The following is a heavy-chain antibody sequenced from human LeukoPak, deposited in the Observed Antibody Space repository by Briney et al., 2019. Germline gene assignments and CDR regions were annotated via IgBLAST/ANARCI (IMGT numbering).Heavy chain of an antibody. J-gene: IGHJ4*02. V-gene: IGHV1-18*04. CDR1: GYTFINYD. Sequence: GASVKVSCKASGYTFINYDITWVRQAPGQGLEWMAWISVYSGNTIYAQKLQDRVTLTTDTSTSTAYMELRSLRSDDTALYYCARGGDVRSLDYWGQGTLVTVSS. CDR3: ARGGDVRSLDY. D-gene: IGHD3-16*01. CDR2: ISVYSGNT.